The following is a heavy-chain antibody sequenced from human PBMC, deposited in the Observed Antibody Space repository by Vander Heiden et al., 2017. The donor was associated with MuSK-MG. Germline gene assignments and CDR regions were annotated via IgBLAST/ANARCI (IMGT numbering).Heavy chain of an antibody. V-gene: IGHV4-39*01. D-gene: IGHD6-13*01. CDR2: ISNVGST. J-gene: IGHJ4*02. Sequence: QLQLQQSGPALVKPAETLSLTCTVSGVSISKTKYSWGGIRQPPGKGLEWIAIISNVGSTYHNPSLKSRVTITVDTSKNQFALKLNSVTAADTAVYYCAAGPSAARIDYWGQGTLVTVSS. CDR1: GVSISKTKYS. CDR3: AAGPSAARIDY.